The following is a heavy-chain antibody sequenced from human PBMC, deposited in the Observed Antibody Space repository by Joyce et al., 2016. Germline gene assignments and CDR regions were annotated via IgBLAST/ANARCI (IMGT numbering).Heavy chain of an antibody. CDR3: AKGGWVANDAFDV. CDR2: ISYDGKRK. J-gene: IGHJ3*01. V-gene: IGHV3-30*18. CDR1: GFTFSGYG. D-gene: IGHD2-15*01. Sequence: VESGGGVVRPGRCLRVSCAACGFTFSGYGMHWVRQAPGQGLEWVAVISYDGKRKYYGDSVKGRFTISRDDSRNTVYLQMSSLRPEDTAVYYCAKGGWVANDAFDVWGQGTVVTVSS.